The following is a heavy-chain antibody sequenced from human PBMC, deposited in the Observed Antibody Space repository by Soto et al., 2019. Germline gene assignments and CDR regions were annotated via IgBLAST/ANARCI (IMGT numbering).Heavy chain of an antibody. Sequence: PSETLSLTYTISGVSLRVHYCSWIRQSPRQGLEWIGYVYDNGRPYYSPSLKSRVTISADTSKNQISLKLTSANAADTAVYYCARGVGSSRPRYWGGGTLVTVSS. CDR2: VYDNGRP. D-gene: IGHD3-9*01. V-gene: IGHV4-59*11. CDR3: ARGVGSSRPRY. CDR1: GVSLRVHY. J-gene: IGHJ4*02.